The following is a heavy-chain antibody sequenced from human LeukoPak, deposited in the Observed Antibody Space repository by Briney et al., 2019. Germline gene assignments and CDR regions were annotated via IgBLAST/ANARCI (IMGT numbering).Heavy chain of an antibody. CDR2: IYYSGST. Sequence: GSLRLSCAVSGFTFSNHAFHWVRQPPGKGLEWIGYIYYSGSTNYNPSLKSRVTISVDTSKNQFSLKLSSVTAADTAVYYCARDGAAAGGFDYWGQGTLVTVSS. CDR3: ARDGAAAGGFDY. D-gene: IGHD6-13*01. J-gene: IGHJ4*02. V-gene: IGHV4-59*11. CDR1: GFTFSNHA.